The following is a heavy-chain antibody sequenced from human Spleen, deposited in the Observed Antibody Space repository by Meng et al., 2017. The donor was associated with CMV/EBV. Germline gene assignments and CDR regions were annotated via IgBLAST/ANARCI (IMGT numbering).Heavy chain of an antibody. CDR2: VYYSGST. CDR1: GGSVSSSSYY. D-gene: IGHD3-22*01. CDR3: ARSQYYYDSSQPNFDF. Sequence: SETLSLTCTVSGGSVSSSSYYWNWIRQPPGQGLEWIGYVYYSGSTSYNPSLKSRVTMSADTSKNQFSLKLSSVTAADTAVYYCARSQYYYDSSQPNFDFWGHGTLVTVS. V-gene: IGHV4-61*01. J-gene: IGHJ4*01.